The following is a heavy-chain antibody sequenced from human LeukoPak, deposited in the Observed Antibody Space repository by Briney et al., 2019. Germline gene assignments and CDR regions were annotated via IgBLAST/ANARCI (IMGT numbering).Heavy chain of an antibody. Sequence: SVKVSCKASGGTFSSYAISWVRQAPGQGLEWVERIIPIFGTANYAQKFQGRVTITADESTSTAYMELSSLRSDDTAVYYCASSSDCSSTSCYGPYYYYYMDVWGKGTTVTVSS. D-gene: IGHD2-2*01. CDR2: IIPIFGTA. CDR3: ASSSDCSSTSCYGPYYYYYMDV. CDR1: GGTFSSYA. V-gene: IGHV1-69*13. J-gene: IGHJ6*03.